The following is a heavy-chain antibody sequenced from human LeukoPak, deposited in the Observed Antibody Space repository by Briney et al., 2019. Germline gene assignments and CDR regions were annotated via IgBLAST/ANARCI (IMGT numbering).Heavy chain of an antibody. V-gene: IGHV4-59*01. CDR2: IYDSGNT. CDR3: ATRSTGVAATFDS. CDR1: GGSISSYY. J-gene: IGHJ4*02. D-gene: IGHD2-15*01. Sequence: SETLSLTCTVSGGSISSYYWSWIRQPPGKGLEWIGYIYDSGNTNYNPSLKSRVTISVDTSKNQFSPKLSSVTAADTAVYYCATRSTGVAATFDSWGQGALVTVSS.